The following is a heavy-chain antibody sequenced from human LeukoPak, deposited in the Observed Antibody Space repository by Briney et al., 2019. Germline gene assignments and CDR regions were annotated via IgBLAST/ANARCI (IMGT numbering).Heavy chain of an antibody. CDR3: AKSGAHRHIAVAGYFDY. V-gene: IGHV3-23*01. D-gene: IGHD6-19*01. CDR1: GFTFSSYS. Sequence: PGGSLRLSCAASGFTFSSYSMSWVRQAPGKGLEWVSAISGSGGSTYYADSVKGRFTISRDNSKNTLYLQMNSLRAEDTAVYYCAKSGAHRHIAVAGYFDYWGQGTLVTVSS. J-gene: IGHJ4*02. CDR2: ISGSGGST.